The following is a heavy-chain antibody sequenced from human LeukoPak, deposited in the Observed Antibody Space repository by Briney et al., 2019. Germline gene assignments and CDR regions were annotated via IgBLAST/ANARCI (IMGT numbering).Heavy chain of an antibody. V-gene: IGHV3-48*01. CDR1: GFTFSSYS. Sequence: PGGSLRLSCAASGFTFSSYSMNWVRQAPGKGLEWVSYISGSSSTIYYADSVKGRFSISRDNAKSSLHLQMNSLSAEDTAVYYCARVVAAAGTRAFDFWGQGTLVTVSS. CDR3: ARVVAAAGTRAFDF. CDR2: ISGSSSTI. D-gene: IGHD6-13*01. J-gene: IGHJ4*02.